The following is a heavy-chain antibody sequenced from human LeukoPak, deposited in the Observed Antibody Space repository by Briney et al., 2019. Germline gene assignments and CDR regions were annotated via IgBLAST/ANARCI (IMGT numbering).Heavy chain of an antibody. V-gene: IGHV3-30*18. CDR2: ISSDGNNK. CDR3: AKAGAYDSSGYYYYLDY. CDR1: GFTLSTFG. D-gene: IGHD3-22*01. Sequence: GGSLRLSCAASGFTLSTFGNHWVRQAPGKGLVWVASISSDGNNKYYVGSVEGRFTISRDNSRNTLYLQMNSLRTEDTAVYYCAKAGAYDSSGYYYYLDYWGQGTLVTVPS. J-gene: IGHJ4*02.